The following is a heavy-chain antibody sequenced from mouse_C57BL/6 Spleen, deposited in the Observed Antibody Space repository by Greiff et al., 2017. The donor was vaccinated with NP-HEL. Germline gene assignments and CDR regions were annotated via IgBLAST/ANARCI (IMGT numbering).Heavy chain of an antibody. Sequence: QVQLKQPGAELVKPGASVKLSCKASGYTFTSYWMHWVKQRPGQGLEWIGMIHPNSGSTNYNEKFKSKATLTVDKSSSTAYMQLSSLTSEDSAVYYCALYDYDGYFDYWGQGTTLTVSS. CDR2: IHPNSGST. J-gene: IGHJ2*01. CDR3: ALYDYDGYFDY. CDR1: GYTFTSYW. D-gene: IGHD2-4*01. V-gene: IGHV1-64*01.